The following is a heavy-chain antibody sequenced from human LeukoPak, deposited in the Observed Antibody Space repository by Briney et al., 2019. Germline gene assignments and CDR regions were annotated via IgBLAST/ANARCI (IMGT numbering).Heavy chain of an antibody. V-gene: IGHV3-30*02. CDR1: GFTFSSYG. Sequence: TGGSLRLSCAASGFTFSSYGMHWVRQAPGKGLEWVAFIRYDGSNKYYADSVKGRFTISRDNSRNTLYLQMNSLRAEDTAVYYCEKDPYRIAVAGTGPDYWGQGTLVTVSS. D-gene: IGHD6-19*01. CDR3: EKDPYRIAVAGTGPDY. J-gene: IGHJ4*02. CDR2: IRYDGSNK.